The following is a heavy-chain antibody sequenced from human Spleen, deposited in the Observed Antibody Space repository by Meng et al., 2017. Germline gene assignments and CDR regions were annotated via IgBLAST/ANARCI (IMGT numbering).Heavy chain of an antibody. J-gene: IGHJ4*02. CDR1: GYTFTSYG. D-gene: IGHD6-13*01. CDR3: ARDFSSSWYWYFDY. Sequence: QVQLVQSGAWVEKPGASVKVSCKASGYTFTSYGISWVRQAPGQGLEWMGWISAYSGGTNYAQKFQGRVTMTRDTSISTAYMELSRLRSDDTAVYYCARDFSSSWYWYFDYWGQGTLVTVSS. V-gene: IGHV1-18*01. CDR2: ISAYSGGT.